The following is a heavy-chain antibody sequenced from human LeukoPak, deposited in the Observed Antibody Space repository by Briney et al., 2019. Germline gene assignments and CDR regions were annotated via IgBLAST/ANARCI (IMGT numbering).Heavy chain of an antibody. CDR2: IQPNGNDK. D-gene: IGHD5-24*01. CDR1: GFTFKNYG. CDR3: AKRHGETEFDY. Sequence: GGSLRLSCAASGFTFKNYGMHWVRQAPGKGLEWVALIQPNGNDKYYGDSVKGRFTVSRDNSKNTLYLQLNSLRAKDTALYYCAKRHGETEFDYWGQGTLVTVSS. J-gene: IGHJ4*02. V-gene: IGHV3-30*02.